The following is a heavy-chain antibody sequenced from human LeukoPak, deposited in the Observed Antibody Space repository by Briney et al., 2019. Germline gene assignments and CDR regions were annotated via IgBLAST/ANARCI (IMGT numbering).Heavy chain of an antibody. D-gene: IGHD5-18*01. V-gene: IGHV5-51*01. CDR1: GYSFTNYW. J-gene: IGHJ4*02. CDR3: ARRRGYSYSYFDY. CDR2: IWPGDSDT. Sequence: GESLKISCKGSGYSFTNYWIGWVRQMPGKGLEWMGIIWPGDSDTRYSPSFQGQVTISADKSISTAYLQWSILKASDTAMYYCARRRGYSYSYFDYWGQGILVTVSS.